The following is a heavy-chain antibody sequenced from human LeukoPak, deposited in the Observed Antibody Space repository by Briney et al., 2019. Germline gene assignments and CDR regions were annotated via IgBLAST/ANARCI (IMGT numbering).Heavy chain of an antibody. CDR3: AGDYYDGSAYYGFFQQ. V-gene: IGHV3-49*03. D-gene: IGHD3-22*01. CDR2: IRSNTYGGTT. CDR1: GFTFGDYA. Sequence: GGSLRLSCTASGFTFGDYAMSWFRQAPGKGLEWVGFIRSNTYGGTTEYAASVKGRFTISRDDSKSIAYLQMNGLKTEDTAVYYCAGDYYDGSAYYGFFQQWGQGTLVTVSS. J-gene: IGHJ1*01.